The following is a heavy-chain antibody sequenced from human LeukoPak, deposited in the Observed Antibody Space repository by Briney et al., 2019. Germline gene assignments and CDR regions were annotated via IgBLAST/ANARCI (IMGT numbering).Heavy chain of an antibody. J-gene: IGHJ4*02. CDR2: INSDGSST. Sequence: GGSLRLSCAASGFTFSSYWMHWVRQAPGKGLVWVSRINSDGSSTSYADSVRGRFTISRDNSKNTLYLQMNSLRAEDTAVYYCAKDLVPLTIFGVVIDYWGQGTLVTVSS. V-gene: IGHV3-74*01. CDR3: AKDLVPLTIFGVVIDY. CDR1: GFTFSSYW. D-gene: IGHD3-3*01.